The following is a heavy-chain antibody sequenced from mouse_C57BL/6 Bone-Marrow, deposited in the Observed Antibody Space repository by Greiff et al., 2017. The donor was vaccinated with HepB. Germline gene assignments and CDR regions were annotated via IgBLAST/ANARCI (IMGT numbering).Heavy chain of an antibody. CDR2: IDPSDSYT. Sequence: QVQLQQPGAELVMPGASVKLSCKASGSTFTSYWMHWVNQRPGQGLEWIGEIDPSDSYTNYNQKFKGKSTLTVDKSSSPAYMQLSSLTSEDSAVYYCAREDTTVVADFDYWGQGTTLTVSS. J-gene: IGHJ2*01. D-gene: IGHD1-1*01. CDR3: AREDTTVVADFDY. CDR1: GSTFTSYW. V-gene: IGHV1-69*01.